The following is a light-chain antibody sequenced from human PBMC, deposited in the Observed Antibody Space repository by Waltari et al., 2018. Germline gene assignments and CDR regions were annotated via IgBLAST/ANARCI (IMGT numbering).Light chain of an antibody. CDR1: QSLLHSNGYNC. Sequence: DIVMTQSPLSLPVTPGEPASISCRSSQSLLHSNGYNCLDWYLQKPGQSPQLLIYLTSHRASGVPDRFSGSGSGTDFTLKISRVEAEDVGVYFCMQALQMPITFGQ. J-gene: IGKJ5*01. CDR3: MQALQMPIT. V-gene: IGKV2-28*01. CDR2: LTS.